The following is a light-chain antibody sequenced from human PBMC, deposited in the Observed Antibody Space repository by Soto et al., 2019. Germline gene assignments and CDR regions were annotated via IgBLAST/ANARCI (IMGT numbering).Light chain of an antibody. CDR2: AAS. Sequence: DIRITQSPSSLPASVGDKVTTPSRVSQGISNYLAWYQQKPGKVPKLLIYAASTWQSGVPSRFSGSGSGTDFTLTISSLQPEDVATYYCQKYNSAPAITFGQGTRLEIK. CDR3: QKYNSAPAIT. J-gene: IGKJ5*01. V-gene: IGKV1-27*01. CDR1: QGISNY.